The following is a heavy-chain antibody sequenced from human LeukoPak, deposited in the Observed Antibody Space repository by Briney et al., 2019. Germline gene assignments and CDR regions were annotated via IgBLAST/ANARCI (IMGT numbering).Heavy chain of an antibody. CDR2: IWYDGSNK. CDR3: ARVVVPGYGMDV. CDR1: GFTFSSYG. D-gene: IGHD2-2*01. Sequence: PGGSLRLSCAASGFTFSSYGMHRVRQAPGKGLEWVAVIWYDGSNKYYADSVKGRFTISRDNSKNTLYLQMNSLRAEDTAVYYCARVVVPGYGMDVWGQGTTVTVSS. J-gene: IGHJ6*02. V-gene: IGHV3-33*01.